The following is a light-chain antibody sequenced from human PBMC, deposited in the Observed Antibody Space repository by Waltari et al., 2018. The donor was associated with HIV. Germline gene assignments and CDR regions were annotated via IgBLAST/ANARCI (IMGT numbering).Light chain of an antibody. CDR3: CSYAGSNIP. Sequence: QSALPQPTSVIDSFGQSLTISCPRTSTDRGGSNTVSWYQHHPGKAPKLIIYEVYKRPSGVSNRFSGSKSGNSASLTISGLQAEDEADYYCCSYAGSNIPFGGGTKVTVL. CDR1: STDRGGSNT. V-gene: IGLV2-23*02. CDR2: EVY. J-gene: IGLJ2*01.